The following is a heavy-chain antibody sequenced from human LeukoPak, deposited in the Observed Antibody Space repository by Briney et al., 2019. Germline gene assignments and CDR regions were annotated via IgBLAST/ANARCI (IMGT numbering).Heavy chain of an antibody. CDR2: IYHSGST. V-gene: IGHV4-38-2*02. D-gene: IGHD2-15*01. J-gene: IGHJ3*02. CDR1: GYSISSGYY. Sequence: SETLSLTCTVSGYSISSGYYWGWIRQPPGKGLEWIGSIYHSGSTYYNPSLKSRVTISVDTSKNQFSLKLSSVTAADTAVYYCARLKRRYSSGQLGAFDIWGQGTMVTVSS. CDR3: ARLKRRYSSGQLGAFDI.